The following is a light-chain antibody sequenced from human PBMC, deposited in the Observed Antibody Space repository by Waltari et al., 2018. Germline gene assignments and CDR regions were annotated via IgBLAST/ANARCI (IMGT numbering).Light chain of an antibody. Sequence: QSVLTQPPSVSAAPGQKVTISCSGSRSNIGNNSLSWYQQLPGTAPNPPIYDNNKRPSGIPDLFSGSKSGTSATLGITGLQTGDEADYYCGTWDSSLNAVVFGGGTKLTVL. V-gene: IGLV1-51*01. CDR1: RSNIGNNS. CDR3: GTWDSSLNAVV. CDR2: DNN. J-gene: IGLJ2*01.